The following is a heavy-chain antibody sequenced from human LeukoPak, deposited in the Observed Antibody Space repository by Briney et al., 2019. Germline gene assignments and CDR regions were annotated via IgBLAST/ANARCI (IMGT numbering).Heavy chain of an antibody. V-gene: IGHV3-15*01. Sequence: PGGSLRLSCAASGFTFSNAWMSWVRQAPGKGLEWVGRIKSKTDGGTTDYAAPVKGRFTISRDDSKNTLYLQMNSLKTEDTAVYYCTTLTTRGDYFISDYFDYWGQGTLVTVSS. J-gene: IGHJ4*02. CDR2: IKSKTDGGTT. CDR1: GFTFSNAW. CDR3: TTLTTRGDYFISDYFDY. D-gene: IGHD4-17*01.